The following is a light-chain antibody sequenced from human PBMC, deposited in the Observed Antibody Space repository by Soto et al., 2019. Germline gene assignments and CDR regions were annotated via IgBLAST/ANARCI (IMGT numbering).Light chain of an antibody. CDR3: MQGTRLPT. V-gene: IGKV2-24*01. Sequence: DVVMTQTRVYSAVTPGQFASISCRSSQSLVQTDGNTYLSWCHQRTGQPPRILIYQVSNRLFGVPERIRRGGAGKTVTLIITRVEAGDVWVYYCMQGTRLPTSGQVTNLEI. J-gene: IGKJ2*01. CDR1: QSLVQTDGNTY. CDR2: QVS.